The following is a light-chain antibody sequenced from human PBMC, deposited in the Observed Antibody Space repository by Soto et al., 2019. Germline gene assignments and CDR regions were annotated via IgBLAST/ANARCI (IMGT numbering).Light chain of an antibody. Sequence: DIQMTQPPSSLSASVGDRGTITCQAGQGISHYLNWYQQKPGKAPKLLIYDASNLDTGVPSRFSGSGSGTDFTFTITSLQPEDVATYFCQQYDNLPITFGQGTRLEIK. CDR1: QGISHY. J-gene: IGKJ5*01. CDR2: DAS. CDR3: QQYDNLPIT. V-gene: IGKV1-33*01.